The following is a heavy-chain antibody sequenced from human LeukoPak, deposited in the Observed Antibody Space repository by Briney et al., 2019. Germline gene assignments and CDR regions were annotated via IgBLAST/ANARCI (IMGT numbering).Heavy chain of an antibody. CDR3: ALPGYDSSGYYYFDY. D-gene: IGHD3-22*01. CDR1: GFTFSSYA. V-gene: IGHV3-30-3*01. Sequence: GRSLRLSCAASGFTFSSYAMHWVRQAPGKGLEWVADISYDGSNKYYADSVKGRFTISRDNSKNTLYLQMNSLRAEDTAVYYCALPGYDSSGYYYFDYWGQGTLVTISS. CDR2: ISYDGSNK. J-gene: IGHJ4*02.